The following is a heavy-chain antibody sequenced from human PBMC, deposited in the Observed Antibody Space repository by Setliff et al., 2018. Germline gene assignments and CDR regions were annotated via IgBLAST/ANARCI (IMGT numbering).Heavy chain of an antibody. D-gene: IGHD3-10*01. CDR2: IYHSGST. CDR3: ARGGGYGSGGSFHNAPFDY. Sequence: SETLSLTCTVSGGSISSHYWSWIRQPPGKGLEWIGSIYHSGSTYYNPSLKSRVTISVDTSKNQFSRKLSSVTAADTALYYCARGGGYGSGGSFHNAPFDYWGQGMLVTVSS. J-gene: IGHJ4*02. CDR1: GGSISSHY. V-gene: IGHV4-38-2*02.